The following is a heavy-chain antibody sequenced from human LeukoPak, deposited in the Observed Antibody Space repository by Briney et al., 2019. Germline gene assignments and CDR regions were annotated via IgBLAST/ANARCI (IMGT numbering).Heavy chain of an antibody. Sequence: ASVKVSCRASGGTFSSYAISWVRQAPGQGLEWMGGIIPIFGTANYAQKFQGRVTITADESTSTAYMELSSLRSEDTAVYYCARVPRYYDSSGYYYHDAFDIWGQGTMVTVSS. CDR1: GGTFSSYA. D-gene: IGHD3-22*01. J-gene: IGHJ3*02. V-gene: IGHV1-69*13. CDR2: IIPIFGTA. CDR3: ARVPRYYDSSGYYYHDAFDI.